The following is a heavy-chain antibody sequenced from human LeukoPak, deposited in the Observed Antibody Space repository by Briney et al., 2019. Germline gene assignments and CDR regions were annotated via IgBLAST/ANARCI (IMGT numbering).Heavy chain of an antibody. J-gene: IGHJ4*02. CDR3: AREIFGVVMTDY. CDR1: GGSFSGYY. CDR2: INHSGST. V-gene: IGHV4-34*01. Sequence: PSETLSLTCAVYGGSFSGYYWSWIRQPPGKGLEWIGEINHSGSTNYNPSLKSRVTISVDTSKNQSSLKLSSVTAADTAVYYCAREIFGVVMTDYWGQGTLVTVSP. D-gene: IGHD3-3*01.